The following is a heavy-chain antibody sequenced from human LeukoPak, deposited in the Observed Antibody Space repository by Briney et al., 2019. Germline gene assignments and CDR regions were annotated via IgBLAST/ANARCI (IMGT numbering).Heavy chain of an antibody. J-gene: IGHJ4*02. CDR3: ARDDADSAYADGDY. Sequence: SVKVSCKASGGIFSSYTISWARQAPGQGLEWMGRIIPLLGIANYAQKFQGRVTIIADKSTSTAYMELSSLRSEDAAVYYCARDDADSAYADGDYWGQGTLVTVSS. D-gene: IGHD5-12*01. CDR2: IIPLLGIA. V-gene: IGHV1-69*04. CDR1: GGIFSSYT.